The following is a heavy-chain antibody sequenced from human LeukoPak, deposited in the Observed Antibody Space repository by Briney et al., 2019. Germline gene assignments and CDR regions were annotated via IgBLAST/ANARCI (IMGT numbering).Heavy chain of an antibody. Sequence: HPGGSLRLSGAASGFTFSSYAMSWFRQAPGKGLEWVAAISGSGGSMYYADSVKGRFTISRDNSKNTLYLQMNSLRAEDTAVYYCARRAGAYSHPYDYWGQGTLVTVSS. V-gene: IGHV3-23*01. CDR3: ARRAGAYSHPYDY. D-gene: IGHD4/OR15-4a*01. J-gene: IGHJ4*02. CDR2: ISGSGGSM. CDR1: GFTFSSYA.